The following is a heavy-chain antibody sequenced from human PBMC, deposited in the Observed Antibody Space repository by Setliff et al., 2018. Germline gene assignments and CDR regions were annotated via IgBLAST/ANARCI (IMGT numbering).Heavy chain of an antibody. CDR3: ARDNNPGYRGYWGRFDY. J-gene: IGHJ4*02. CDR1: GGSISSGGYY. V-gene: IGHV4-31*03. CDR2: IYYSGST. D-gene: IGHD3-16*02. Sequence: PSETLSLTCTVSGGSISSGGYYWGWIRQHPGKGLEWIGYIYYSGSTYYNPSLKSRVTISVDTSTNQFSLKLSSVTAADTAVYYCARDNNPGYRGYWGRFDYWGQGTLVTVSS.